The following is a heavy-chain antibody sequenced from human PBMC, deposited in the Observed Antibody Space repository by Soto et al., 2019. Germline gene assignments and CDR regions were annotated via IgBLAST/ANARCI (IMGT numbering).Heavy chain of an antibody. J-gene: IGHJ5*02. CDR3: ARGGYCSGGSCYVPWFDP. CDR1: GGSISSYY. Sequence: AETLARTCTVSGGSISSYYWSCIRQPPGKVLEWIGYIYYSGSTNYNPSIKSRVTISVDTSKNQFSLKLSSVNAAETAVYYCARGGYCSGGSCYVPWFDPWGQGTLVTVS. CDR2: IYYSGST. D-gene: IGHD2-15*01. V-gene: IGHV4-59*01.